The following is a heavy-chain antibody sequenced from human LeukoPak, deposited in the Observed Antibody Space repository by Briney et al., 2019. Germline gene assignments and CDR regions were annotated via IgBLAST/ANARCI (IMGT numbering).Heavy chain of an antibody. V-gene: IGHV4-4*07. CDR1: GGSISSYY. J-gene: IGHJ6*03. D-gene: IGHD5-18*01. CDR3: ARGGYSYGYYYYYYMDV. CDR2: IYTSGST. Sequence: SETLSLTCTVSGGSISSYYWSWIRQPAGKGLEWIGRIYTSGSTNYNPSLKSRVTMSVDASKNQFSLKLSSVTAADTAVYYCARGGYSYGYYYYYYMDVWGKGTTVTISS.